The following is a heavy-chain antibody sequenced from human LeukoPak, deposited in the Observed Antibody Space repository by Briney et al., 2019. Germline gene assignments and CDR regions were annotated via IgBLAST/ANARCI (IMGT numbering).Heavy chain of an antibody. J-gene: IGHJ4*02. CDR2: INSDGGTT. D-gene: IGHD3-9*01. CDR1: GFTFRSYW. Sequence: PGGSLRLSCAASGFTFRSYWMHWVRQAPGKGLVWVSRINSDGGTTTYADSVKGRFTISRDNAKNTLYLQMNSLRAEDTAAYYCARRPLTGYYYFDYWGPGTLVTVSS. V-gene: IGHV3-74*01. CDR3: ARRPLTGYYYFDY.